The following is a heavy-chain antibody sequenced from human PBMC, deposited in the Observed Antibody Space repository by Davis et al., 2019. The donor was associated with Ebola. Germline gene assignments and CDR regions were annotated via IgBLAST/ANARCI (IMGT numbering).Heavy chain of an antibody. CDR3: ARGSR. CDR1: SFSSYT. CDR2: IYYSGST. V-gene: IGHV4-39*01. Sequence: SFSSYTMNWVRQPPGKGLEWIGSIYYSGSTYYNPSLKSRVTISVDTSKNQFSLKLSSVTAADTAVYYCARGSRWGQGTLVTVSS. J-gene: IGHJ4*02.